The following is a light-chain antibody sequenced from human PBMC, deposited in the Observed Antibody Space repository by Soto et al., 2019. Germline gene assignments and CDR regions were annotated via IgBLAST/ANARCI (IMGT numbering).Light chain of an antibody. CDR1: SSDVGGYNY. J-gene: IGLJ3*02. CDR2: DVS. CDR3: CSYAGSYTFEV. V-gene: IGLV2-11*01. Sequence: QSVLTQPRSVSGSPGQSVTISCAGTSSDVGGYNYVSWYQQHPGKAPKLMIYDVSKRPSGVPDRFSGTKSANTASLTISGLQAEDEADYYCCSYAGSYTFEVFGGGTKLTVL.